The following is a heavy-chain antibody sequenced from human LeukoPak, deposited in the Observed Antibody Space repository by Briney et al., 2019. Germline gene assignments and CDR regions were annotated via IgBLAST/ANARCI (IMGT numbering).Heavy chain of an antibody. J-gene: IGHJ5*02. Sequence: SETLSLIRTVCGGFHNSYYWNWIRQPAPRTAGKGLQWIERFHSSGSTNHNPSLKSRVTLSVDSSNNQFSLKLNSVTAADTAVYYCARSQWELLPTSSWFDPWGQGTLVTVSS. CDR3: ARSQWELLPTSSWFDP. CDR2: FHSSGST. D-gene: IGHD1-26*01. CDR1: GGFHNSYY. V-gene: IGHV4-59*10.